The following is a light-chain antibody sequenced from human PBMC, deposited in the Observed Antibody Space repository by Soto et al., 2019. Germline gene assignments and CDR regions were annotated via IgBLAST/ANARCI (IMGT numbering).Light chain of an antibody. Sequence: EIVVTQSPGTLSLSPEERATLSCRASQSVTSSYSAWYQQKPGQAPRLLIYGASSRATGIPDRFSGSGSGTDFTLTISRLEPEDFAVYYCQLYGSSLWTFGQGTKVDIK. V-gene: IGKV3-20*01. CDR2: GAS. J-gene: IGKJ1*01. CDR3: QLYGSSLWT. CDR1: QSVTSSY.